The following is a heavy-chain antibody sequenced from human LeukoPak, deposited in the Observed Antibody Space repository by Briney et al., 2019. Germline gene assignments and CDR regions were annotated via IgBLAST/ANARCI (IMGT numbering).Heavy chain of an antibody. Sequence: ASVKVSCKASGYTFTGYYMHWVRQAPGQGLEWMGRINPNSGGTNYAQKFQGRVTMTRDTSISTAYMELSRLRSDDTAVYYCATLYYYDSSGYPFDYRGQGTLVTVSS. CDR1: GYTFTGYY. J-gene: IGHJ4*02. D-gene: IGHD3-22*01. CDR2: INPNSGGT. V-gene: IGHV1-2*06. CDR3: ATLYYYDSSGYPFDY.